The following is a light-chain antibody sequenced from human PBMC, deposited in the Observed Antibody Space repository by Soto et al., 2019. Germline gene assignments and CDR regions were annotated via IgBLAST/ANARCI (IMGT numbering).Light chain of an antibody. V-gene: IGKV3-20*01. CDR3: QQYGNSPLFP. CDR2: GAS. CDR1: QSVSSSY. J-gene: IGKJ3*01. Sequence: EIVLTQSPDTLSLSPGERATLSCRASQSVSSSYLAWYQQKPGQAPRLLIYGASSRATGIPDRFSGSGSGTDFTLTISRLEPEDFAVYYCQQYGNSPLFPFGPGTKVDMK.